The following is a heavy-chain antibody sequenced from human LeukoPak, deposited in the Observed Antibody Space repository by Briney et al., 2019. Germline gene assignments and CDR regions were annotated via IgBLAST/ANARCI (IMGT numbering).Heavy chain of an antibody. CDR2: ISWNSGII. CDR1: GFTFHDYA. Sequence: GGSLRLSCAASGFTFHDYAMHWVRQAPGKGLEWVSGISWNSGIIGYADSVKGRFTTSRDNAKNSLYLQMNSLRPEDTALYYCTKDSVAMVTTSDYWGQGTLVTVSS. V-gene: IGHV3-9*01. D-gene: IGHD5-18*01. CDR3: TKDSVAMVTTSDY. J-gene: IGHJ4*02.